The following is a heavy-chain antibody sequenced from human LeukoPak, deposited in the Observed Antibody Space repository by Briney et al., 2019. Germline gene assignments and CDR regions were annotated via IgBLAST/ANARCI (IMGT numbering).Heavy chain of an antibody. V-gene: IGHV3-33*06. CDR1: EFSFDSHI. CDR2: IWYDGSRR. D-gene: IGHD1-26*01. J-gene: IGHJ4*02. CDR3: AKDKWEERGNYYHYFDY. Sequence: GGSLRLSCAASEFSFDSHIMHWVRQAPGKGLEWVAGIWYDGSRRHYGDSAEGRFSVSRDNSRNTLDLQMNSLTAEDTAVYYCAKDKWEERGNYYHYFDYWGQGILVTVSS.